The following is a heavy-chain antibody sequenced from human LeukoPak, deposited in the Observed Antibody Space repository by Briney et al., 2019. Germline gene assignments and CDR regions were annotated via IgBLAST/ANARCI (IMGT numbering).Heavy chain of an antibody. D-gene: IGHD3-10*01. Sequence: GGSLRLSCAASGFTVSSNYMSWVRQAPGKGLEWVSVIYSGGSTYYADSVKGRFTISRDNSKNTLYLQMNSLRAEDTAVYYCAKALHEGRGAYPIYYFDYWGQGTLVTVSS. V-gene: IGHV3-66*02. CDR2: IYSGGST. CDR1: GFTVSSNY. J-gene: IGHJ4*02. CDR3: AKALHEGRGAYPIYYFDY.